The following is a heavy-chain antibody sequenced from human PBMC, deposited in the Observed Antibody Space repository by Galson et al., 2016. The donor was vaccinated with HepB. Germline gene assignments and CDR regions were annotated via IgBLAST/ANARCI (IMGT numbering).Heavy chain of an antibody. D-gene: IGHD1-26*01. CDR2: IYYNGNT. CDR1: GGSINSDNW. V-gene: IGHV4-4*02. CDR3: VRSAGYYYFDH. Sequence: SETLSLTCAVSGGSINSDNWWSWVRQPPGKGLEWIGEIYYNGNTNYNASLRSRFTISRDNSRNTLYLEMNSLRVEDTAIYYCVRSAGYYYFDHWGRGALVTVSP. J-gene: IGHJ4*01.